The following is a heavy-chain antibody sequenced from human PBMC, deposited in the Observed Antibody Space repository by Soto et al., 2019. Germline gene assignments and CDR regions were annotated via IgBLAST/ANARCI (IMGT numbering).Heavy chain of an antibody. CDR2: ISYDGSNK. CDR3: AKDHSYYFYMDV. V-gene: IGHV3-30*18. CDR1: GFTFSSYG. J-gene: IGHJ6*03. Sequence: QVQLVESGGGGVQPGRSLRLSCAASGFTFSSYGMNWVRQAPGKGLEWVAVISYDGSNKYYADSVKGRFTISRDNSKNTLYLQMNSLKAEDTAVYYCAKDHSYYFYMDVWGKGTTVTVSS.